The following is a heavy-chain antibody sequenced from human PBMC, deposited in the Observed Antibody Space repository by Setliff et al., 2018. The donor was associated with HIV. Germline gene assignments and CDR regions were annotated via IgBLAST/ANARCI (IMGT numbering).Heavy chain of an antibody. D-gene: IGHD5-12*01. CDR2: IYYSGST. CDR1: GGSISSYY. CDR3: ARGRKRDGYNFHYYYMDV. Sequence: PSETLSLTCTVSGGSISSYYWSWIRQPPGKGLEWIGYIYYSGSTNYNPSLKSRVTISVDTSKNQFSLKLSSVTAADTAVYYCARGRKRDGYNFHYYYMDVWDKGTTVTVSS. V-gene: IGHV4-59*12. J-gene: IGHJ6*03.